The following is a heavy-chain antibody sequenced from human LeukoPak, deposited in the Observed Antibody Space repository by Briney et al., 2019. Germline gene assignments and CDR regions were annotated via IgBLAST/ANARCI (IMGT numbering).Heavy chain of an antibody. J-gene: IGHJ3*01. V-gene: IGHV1-18*01. Sequence: ASVKVSCKASGYTFITYEINWVRQAPGQGLEWMGWISAYNGNTKYAQKVQGRVTMTTDRSTSTANMELRSLRSDDTAVYYCARDGPFSSTYNAFDFWGQGTMVTVSS. D-gene: IGHD6-13*01. CDR1: GYTFITYE. CDR2: ISAYNGNT. CDR3: ARDGPFSSTYNAFDF.